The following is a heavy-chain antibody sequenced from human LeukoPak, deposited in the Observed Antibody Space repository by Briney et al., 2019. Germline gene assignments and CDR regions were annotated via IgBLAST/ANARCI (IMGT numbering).Heavy chain of an antibody. CDR3: ARDQIASAGPNDY. D-gene: IGHD6-13*01. J-gene: IGHJ4*02. CDR1: GDSVSSNSAS. V-gene: IGHV6-1*01. CDR2: TYYRSKWYN. Sequence: SQTLSLTCAISGDSVSSNSASWNWIRQSPSRGLEWLGRTYYRSKWYNDYAISVKSRITINPDTSKNQFSLQLNSVTPEDSAVYFCARDQIASAGPNDYWGQGTLVTVSS.